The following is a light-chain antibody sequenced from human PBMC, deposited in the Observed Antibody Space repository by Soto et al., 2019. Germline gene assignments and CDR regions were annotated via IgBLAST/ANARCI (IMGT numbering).Light chain of an antibody. CDR3: QQYGSSPCT. CDR1: QSVSSSY. J-gene: IGKJ1*01. V-gene: IGKV3-20*01. Sequence: ESVLTQSPVTLSLSTGERATLSCRASQSVSSSYLAWYQQKPGQAPRLLIYGASSRATGIPDRFSGSGSGTDFTLTISSLEPEDFAVYYCQQYGSSPCTFGQGTKVDIK. CDR2: GAS.